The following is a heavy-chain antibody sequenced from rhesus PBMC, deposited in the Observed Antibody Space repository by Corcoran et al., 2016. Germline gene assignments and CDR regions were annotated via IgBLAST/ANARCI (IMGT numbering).Heavy chain of an antibody. V-gene: IGHV4-99*02. CDR1: GYYISSGYS. CDR2: ISGSSGST. Sequence: QVQLQESGPGLVKPSETLPLTCAGSGYYISSGYSWGWIRWPPGKGLDYLGCISGSSGSTYYNPSLKSRVTISKDTSKNQFSLKLSSVTAADTAVYYCARGYGNYWDYWGQGVLVTVSS. CDR3: ARGYGNYWDY. J-gene: IGHJ4*01. D-gene: IGHD4-29*01.